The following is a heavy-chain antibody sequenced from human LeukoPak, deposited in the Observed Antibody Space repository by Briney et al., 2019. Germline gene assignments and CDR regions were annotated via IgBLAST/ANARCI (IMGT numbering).Heavy chain of an antibody. V-gene: IGHV1-69*05. CDR2: IIPMFGTA. Sequence: SVKVSCKASGGTFSSYAISWVRQAPGQGLEWMGGIIPMFGTANYAQKLQGRVTMTTDTSTSTAYMELRSLRSDDTAVYYCARDLKTDYGDYWGQGTLVTVSS. J-gene: IGHJ4*02. CDR3: ARDLKTDYGDY. CDR1: GGTFSSYA.